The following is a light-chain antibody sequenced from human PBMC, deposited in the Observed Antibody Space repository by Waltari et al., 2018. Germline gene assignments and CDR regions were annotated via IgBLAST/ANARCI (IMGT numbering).Light chain of an antibody. CDR1: SSDVGSIHL. Sequence: QSALTQPASVSGSPGQSITTSCPGTSSDVGSIHLVSWYQRHPGNAPKLMISEVAKRPSVVSNRFSGSKAGNTASLTISGLQAEDDAEYYGCSFAGSRTFHVIFGGGTKLTVL. J-gene: IGLJ2*01. CDR2: EVA. CDR3: CSFAGSRTFHVI. V-gene: IGLV2-23*02.